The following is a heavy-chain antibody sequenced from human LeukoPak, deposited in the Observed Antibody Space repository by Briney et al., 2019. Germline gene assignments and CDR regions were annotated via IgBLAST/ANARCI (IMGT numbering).Heavy chain of an antibody. D-gene: IGHD5-24*01. J-gene: IGHJ3*02. CDR2: ISSSSSYI. Sequence: GGSLRLSCAASGFTFSSYSMNWVRQAPGKGLEWVSSISSSSSYIYYADSVKGRFTISRDNAKNSLYLQMNSLRAEDTAVYYCAREGRWLQPGWDDIWGQGTMVTVSS. CDR3: AREGRWLQPGWDDI. V-gene: IGHV3-21*01. CDR1: GFTFSSYS.